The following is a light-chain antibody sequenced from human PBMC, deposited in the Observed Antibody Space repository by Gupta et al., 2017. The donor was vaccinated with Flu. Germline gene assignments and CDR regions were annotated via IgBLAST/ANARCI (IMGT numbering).Light chain of an antibody. J-gene: IGKJ2*01. V-gene: IGKV1-5*03. CDR2: RAC. CDR1: HIISNW. Sequence: PSCQSASVADRVTSTCGASHIISNWLAWYQQKPGKAPKLLISRACSVESGVPSRFSGSGSGTEFTLTISSLQPDDIATFYCQQYHSYPHTLGQGTKLDIQ. CDR3: QQYHSYPHT.